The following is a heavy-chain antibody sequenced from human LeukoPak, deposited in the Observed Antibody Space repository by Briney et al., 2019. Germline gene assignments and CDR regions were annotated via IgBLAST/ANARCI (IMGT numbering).Heavy chain of an antibody. J-gene: IGHJ6*02. CDR1: GFTFSSTT. D-gene: IGHD4-11*01. V-gene: IGHV3-23*01. CDR3: AKDLTTGLTYYYYGMDV. CDR2: ITAIDGRT. Sequence: GGSLRLPCVASGFTFSSTTMGWVRQAPGRGLEWVSSITAIDGRTYYADSVRGRFTISRDNSKNTLYLQMSSLRAEDTAVYYCAKDLTTGLTYYYYGMDVWGQGTTVTVSS.